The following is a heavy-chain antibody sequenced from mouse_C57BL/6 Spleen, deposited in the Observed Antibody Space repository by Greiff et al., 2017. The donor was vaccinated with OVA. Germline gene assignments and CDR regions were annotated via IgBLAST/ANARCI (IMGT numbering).Heavy chain of an antibody. Sequence: EVNLVESEGGLVQPGSSMKLSCTASGFTFSDYYMAWVRQVPEKGLEWVANINYDGSSTYYLDSLKSRFIISRDNAKNILYLQMSSLKSEDTATYYCAREMVPLGYSDYWGQGTTLTVSS. D-gene: IGHD2-3*01. CDR1: GFTFSDYY. CDR2: INYDGSST. CDR3: AREMVPLGYSDY. J-gene: IGHJ2*01. V-gene: IGHV5-16*01.